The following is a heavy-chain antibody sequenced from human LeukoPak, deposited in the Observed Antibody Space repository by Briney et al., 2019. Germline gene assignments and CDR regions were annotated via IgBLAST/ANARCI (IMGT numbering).Heavy chain of an antibody. CDR3: ARATWDPNYYYYMDV. CDR1: GFTFDDYG. CDR2: INWNGGST. D-gene: IGHD1-26*01. V-gene: IGHV3-20*04. J-gene: IGHJ6*03. Sequence: GGSLRLSCAASGFTFDDYGMSWVRQAPGKGLEWVSGINWNGGSTGYADSVKGRFTISRDNAKNSLYLQMNSLRAEDTAVYYCARATWDPNYYYYMDVWGKGTTVTISS.